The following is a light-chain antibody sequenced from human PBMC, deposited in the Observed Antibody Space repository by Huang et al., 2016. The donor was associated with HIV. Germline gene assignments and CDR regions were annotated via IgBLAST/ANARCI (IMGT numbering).Light chain of an antibody. Sequence: EIVLTQSPATLSLSPGERATLSCMASQSVHSFLVWYQHKPGQAPRLLMYDASNRATGIPARFRGSGSGTDFTLTITNLQSEDSAVYYCHQRSAWPLTFGGGTKVEI. CDR3: HQRSAWPLT. CDR1: QSVHSF. V-gene: IGKV3-11*01. J-gene: IGKJ4*01. CDR2: DAS.